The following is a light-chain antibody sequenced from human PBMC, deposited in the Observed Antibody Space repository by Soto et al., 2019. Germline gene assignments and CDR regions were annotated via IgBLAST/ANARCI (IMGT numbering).Light chain of an antibody. CDR1: QSISVW. V-gene: IGKV1-5*03. CDR3: QQYYFIPWT. CDR2: KAS. J-gene: IGKJ1*01. Sequence: DIQMTQSPSTLSASVGDRVTITCRASQSISVWLAWYQQKAGKAPNLLIYKASRLESGAPSRFSGSGSETEFTLTISGLQADDVAVYYCQQYYFIPWTYGQGTKVDIK.